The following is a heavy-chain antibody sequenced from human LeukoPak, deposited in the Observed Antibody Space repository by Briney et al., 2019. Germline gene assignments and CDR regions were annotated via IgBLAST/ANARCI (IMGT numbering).Heavy chain of an antibody. Sequence: GESLKISCKGSGYSFTNYWIDWVRQMPGKGLEWMGIIYPNASDTRYSPSFRGQVTISADKSITTAYLQWNSLKASDTAMYYCALSSGDCNNAGYFDYWGQGALVTVSP. V-gene: IGHV5-51*01. D-gene: IGHD2-8*01. J-gene: IGHJ4*02. CDR2: IYPNASDT. CDR1: GYSFTNYW. CDR3: ALSSGDCNNAGYFDY.